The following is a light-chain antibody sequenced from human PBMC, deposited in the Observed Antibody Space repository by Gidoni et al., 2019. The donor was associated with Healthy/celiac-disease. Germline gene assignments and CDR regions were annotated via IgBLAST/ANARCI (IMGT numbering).Light chain of an antibody. CDR1: SIYVGSYNL. Sequence: QSALTHPASVYGSPGQSITISCTGTSIYVGSYNLVPWYQQHPGKAPTLMIYEVSKRPSGVSNRFSGSKSGNTASLTISGRQAEDEADYYCFSYAGSSTHVVFGGGTKLTVL. CDR2: EVS. CDR3: FSYAGSSTHVV. V-gene: IGLV2-23*02. J-gene: IGLJ2*01.